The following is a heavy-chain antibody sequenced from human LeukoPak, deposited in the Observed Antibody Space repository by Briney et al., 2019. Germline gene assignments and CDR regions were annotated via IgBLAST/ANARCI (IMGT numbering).Heavy chain of an antibody. CDR2: INPNSGGT. J-gene: IGHJ4*02. D-gene: IGHD3-3*01. CDR1: GYTFTGYY. Sequence: ASAKVSCKASGYTFTGYYMHWVRQAPGQGLEWMGWINPNSGGTNYAQKFQGRVTMTRDTSISTAYMELSRLRSDDTAVYYCASLYDFWSGYSPIPFDYWGQGTLVTVSS. CDR3: ASLYDFWSGYSPIPFDY. V-gene: IGHV1-2*02.